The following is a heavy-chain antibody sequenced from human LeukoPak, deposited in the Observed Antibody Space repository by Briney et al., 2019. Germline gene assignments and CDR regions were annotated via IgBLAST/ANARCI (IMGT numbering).Heavy chain of an antibody. Sequence: SETLSLTCTVSGGPISNYYWGWIRQSPGKGLEWIGRIYGRASTSYNPSLMNRVTMSVDTSKNHFSLQLTSVTAADTAVYYCARYDSRGSASTKFDYWGPGIQVTVSS. CDR3: ARYDSRGSASTKFDY. J-gene: IGHJ4*02. D-gene: IGHD3-3*01. CDR1: GGPISNYY. CDR2: IYGRAST. V-gene: IGHV4-59*04.